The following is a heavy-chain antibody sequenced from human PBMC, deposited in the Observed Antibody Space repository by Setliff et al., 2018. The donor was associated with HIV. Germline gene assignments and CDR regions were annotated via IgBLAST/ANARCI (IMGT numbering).Heavy chain of an antibody. CDR3: ARSPVPSGYYYGRHAFDI. CDR1: GASIRGHY. CDR2: IYYSGNT. J-gene: IGHJ3*02. Sequence: KPSETLSLTCSVSGASIRGHYWSWIRQSPGKGLEWIGNIYYSGNTNYNPSFKSRVTISVDTSKNQFSLRVNSVTAADTAVYYCARSPVPSGYYYGRHAFDIWGQGTKVTVSS. V-gene: IGHV4-59*08. D-gene: IGHD3-22*01.